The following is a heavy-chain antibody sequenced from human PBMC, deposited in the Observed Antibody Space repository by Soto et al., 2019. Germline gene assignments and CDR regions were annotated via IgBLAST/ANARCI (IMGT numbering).Heavy chain of an antibody. CDR2: IYYSGST. J-gene: IGHJ4*02. CDR1: GGSISSGGYY. Sequence: QVQLQESGPGLVKPSQTLSLTCTVSGGSISSGGYYWSWIRQHQGKGLEWIGYIYYSGSTYYNPSLKSRVTISVDTSKNQFSLKLSSVTASDTAVYYCATDGSGSYKPTTFDYWGQGTLVTVSS. CDR3: ATDGSGSYKPTTFDY. V-gene: IGHV4-31*03. D-gene: IGHD3-10*01.